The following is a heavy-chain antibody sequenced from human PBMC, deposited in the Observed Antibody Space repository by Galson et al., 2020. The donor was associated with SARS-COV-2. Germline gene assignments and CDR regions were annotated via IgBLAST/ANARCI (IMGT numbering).Heavy chain of an antibody. V-gene: IGHV4-61*02. CDR1: GDSISSGNYY. Sequence: SQTLSLTCTVSGDSISSGNYYWTCIRPPAAKGLEWIGRIHSGESPNYNPALLSRVTISTDTSKNQFSLKLNSVTAADTAIYYCARKRLDAFDMWGQGTMVTVSS. J-gene: IGHJ3*02. CDR2: IHSGESP. CDR3: ARKRLDAFDM.